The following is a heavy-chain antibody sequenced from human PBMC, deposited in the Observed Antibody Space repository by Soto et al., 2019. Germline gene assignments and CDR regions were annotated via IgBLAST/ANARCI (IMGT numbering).Heavy chain of an antibody. D-gene: IGHD5-18*01. CDR2: ISYDGSNK. Sequence: QVQLVESGGGVVQPGRSLRLSCAASGFTFSSYAMHWVRQAPGKGLEWVAVISYDGSNKYYADSVKGRFTISRDNSKNTLYLQMNSLRAEDTAVYYCARAGGWIQYYYYGMDVWGQGTTVTVSS. CDR3: ARAGGWIQYYYYGMDV. CDR1: GFTFSSYA. J-gene: IGHJ6*02. V-gene: IGHV3-30-3*01.